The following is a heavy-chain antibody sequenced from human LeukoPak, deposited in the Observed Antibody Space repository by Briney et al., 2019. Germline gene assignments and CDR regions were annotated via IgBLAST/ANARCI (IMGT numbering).Heavy chain of an antibody. J-gene: IGHJ4*02. Sequence: ASVKVSCKASGYTFTSHDINWVRQATGQGLEWMGWMNPNSGNTGYAQKFQGRVTMTRDTSINTAYMELHRLRSEDTALYYCARGYSPSIRTTGNDYWGQGTLVTVSS. CDR3: ARGYSPSIRTTGNDY. CDR1: GYTFTSHD. V-gene: IGHV1-8*01. CDR2: MNPNSGNT. D-gene: IGHD1-1*01.